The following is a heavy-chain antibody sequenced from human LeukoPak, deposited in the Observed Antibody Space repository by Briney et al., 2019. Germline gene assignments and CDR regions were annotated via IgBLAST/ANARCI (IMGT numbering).Heavy chain of an antibody. V-gene: IGHV3-7*01. Sequence: HPGGSLRLSCAASGFTFSSYWMNWARQAPGKGLEWVAYIKKTGSETYYVDSVKGRFTITRDNTRNSLFLQMYSLRAEDTAVYFCAREDGYCSGGNCYSYFDSWGQGTLVTVSS. CDR1: GFTFSSYW. CDR3: AREDGYCSGGNCYSYFDS. D-gene: IGHD2-15*01. J-gene: IGHJ4*02. CDR2: IKKTGSET.